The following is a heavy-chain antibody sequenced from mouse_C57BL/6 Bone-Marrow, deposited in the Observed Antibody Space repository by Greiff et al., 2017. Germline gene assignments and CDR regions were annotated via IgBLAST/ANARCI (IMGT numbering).Heavy chain of an antibody. Sequence: QVHVKQSGAELAKPGASVKLSCKASGYTFTSYWMHWVKQRPGQGLEWIGYINPSSGYTKYNQKFKDKATLTADKSSSTAYMQLSSLTYEDSAVYYCASLLWLRREDYWGQGTTLTVSS. CDR3: ASLLWLRREDY. D-gene: IGHD2-2*01. CDR1: GYTFTSYW. V-gene: IGHV1-7*01. CDR2: INPSSGYT. J-gene: IGHJ2*01.